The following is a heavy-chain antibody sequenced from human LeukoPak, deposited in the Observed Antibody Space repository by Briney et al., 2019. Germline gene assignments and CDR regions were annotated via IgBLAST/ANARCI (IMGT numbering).Heavy chain of an antibody. CDR1: GGSFSSSNYY. V-gene: IGHV4-39*01. CDR2: FYYSGST. CDR3: ARLRSALWDY. Sequence: SETLSLTCTVSGGSFSSSNYYWGWIRQPPGTGLEWIGSFYYSGSTYYNPSLKSRVTISGDTSKNQFSLKLRSVTAADTAVYYCARLRSALWDYWGQGTLVTVSS. D-gene: IGHD3-16*01. J-gene: IGHJ4*02.